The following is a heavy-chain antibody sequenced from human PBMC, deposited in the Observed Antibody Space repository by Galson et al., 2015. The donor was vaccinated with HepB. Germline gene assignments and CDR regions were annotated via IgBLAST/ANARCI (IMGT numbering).Heavy chain of an antibody. D-gene: IGHD4-11*01. Sequence: SLRLSCATSGFNFNYYSISWVRQAPGKGLEWISFISSSGTTIYYADSVKGRFTVSRDNAKNSLYLQMNSLRVEDTAVYYCARLPRSNPGGVWGKGTTVTVSS. J-gene: IGHJ6*04. V-gene: IGHV3-48*01. CDR1: GFNFNYYS. CDR3: ARLPRSNPGGV. CDR2: ISSSGTTI.